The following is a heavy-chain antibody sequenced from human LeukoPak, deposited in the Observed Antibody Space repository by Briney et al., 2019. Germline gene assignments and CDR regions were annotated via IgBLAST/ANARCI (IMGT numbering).Heavy chain of an antibody. D-gene: IGHD6-13*01. CDR1: GGSISSSSYY. CDR2: IYYSGST. CDR3: ARHFEGIAAAGEYYYGMDV. J-gene: IGHJ6*02. Sequence: SETLSLTCTVSGGSISSSSYYWGWIRQPPGKGLEWIGSIYYSGSTYYNPSLKSRVTISVDTSKNQFSLKLSSVTAADTAVYYCARHFEGIAAAGEYYYGMDVWGQGTTVTVSS. V-gene: IGHV4-39*01.